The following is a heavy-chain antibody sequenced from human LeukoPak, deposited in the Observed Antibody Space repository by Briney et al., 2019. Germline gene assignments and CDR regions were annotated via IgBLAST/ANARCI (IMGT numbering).Heavy chain of an antibody. D-gene: IGHD3-22*01. V-gene: IGHV3-64*01. J-gene: IGHJ6*02. CDR3: ARGTAYYYDSSGTDV. Sequence: GGSLRLSCAASGFTFSSYAMHWVRQAPGKGLEYVSAISSNGGSTYYANSVKGRFTISRDNSKNTLYLQMGSLRAEDMAVCYCARGTAYYYDSSGTDVWGQGTTVTVSS. CDR2: ISSNGGST. CDR1: GFTFSSYA.